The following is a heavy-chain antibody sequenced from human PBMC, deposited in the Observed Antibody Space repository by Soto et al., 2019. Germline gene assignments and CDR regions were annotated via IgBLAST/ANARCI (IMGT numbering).Heavy chain of an antibody. CDR2: IIPIFGTA. CDR3: ARDEQQLVSLYYYYYGMDV. V-gene: IGHV1-69*01. Sequence: QVQLVQSGAEVKKPGSSVKVSCKASGGTFSSYAISWVRQAPGQGLEWMGGIIPIFGTANYAPKFQGRVTITVHESTSTAYMELSSLRSEDKAVYYCARDEQQLVSLYYYYYGMDVWGQGTTVTVSS. D-gene: IGHD6-13*01. CDR1: GGTFSSYA. J-gene: IGHJ6*02.